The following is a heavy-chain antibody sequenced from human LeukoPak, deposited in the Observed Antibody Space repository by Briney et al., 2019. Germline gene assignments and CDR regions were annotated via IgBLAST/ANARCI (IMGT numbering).Heavy chain of an antibody. J-gene: IGHJ4*01. Sequence: QSGGSLRLSCAASGFAFSGHEMNWVRQTPGKRLEWVSYISSRSDSVYYADSVKGRFTISRDNAENSLYLQMNSLRDEDTAVYYCARAMRSGYDYWGHGTLVTVSS. CDR1: GFAFSGHE. CDR3: ARAMRSGYDY. D-gene: IGHD5-12*01. CDR2: ISSRSDSV. V-gene: IGHV3-48*02.